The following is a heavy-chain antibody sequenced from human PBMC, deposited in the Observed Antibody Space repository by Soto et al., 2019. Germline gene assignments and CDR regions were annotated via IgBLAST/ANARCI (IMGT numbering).Heavy chain of an antibody. D-gene: IGHD1-26*01. CDR3: ARGGSLDWYFDL. CDR2: INAGNGNT. Sequence: QVQLVQSGAEVKKPGASVKVSCKASGYTFTNYAMHWVRQAPGQRLEWMGWINAGNGNTKYSQKFQGRVTITRDTSASTAYMALSSLRSEDPAVYYCARGGSLDWYFDLWGRGTLVTVSS. CDR1: GYTFTNYA. J-gene: IGHJ2*01. V-gene: IGHV1-3*01.